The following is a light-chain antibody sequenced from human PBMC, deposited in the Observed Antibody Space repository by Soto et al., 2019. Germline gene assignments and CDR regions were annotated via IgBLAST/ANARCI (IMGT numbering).Light chain of an antibody. Sequence: DIVLTQSPGTLSLSPGERATPSCKSSQSVSSSYLAWYQQRPGQAPRLLIYGASSRATGIPDRFSGSGSGTDCTLTISSLDPEDVAVYFCQQYGYSPRTLGQGTKVDIK. J-gene: IGKJ1*01. CDR1: QSVSSSY. CDR2: GAS. CDR3: QQYGYSPRT. V-gene: IGKV3-20*01.